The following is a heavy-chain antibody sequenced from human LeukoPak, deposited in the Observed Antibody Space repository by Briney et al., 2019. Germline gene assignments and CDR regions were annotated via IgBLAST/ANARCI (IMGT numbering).Heavy chain of an antibody. Sequence: SQTLSLTCTVSGGSISSGGYYWSWIRQHPGKGLEWIGYIYYSGSTYYNPSLRSRVTISVDTSKNQFSLKLSSVTAADTAVYYCARDLVPPGAFDIWGQGTMVTVSS. CDR2: IYYSGST. V-gene: IGHV4-31*03. D-gene: IGHD2-8*02. CDR1: GGSISSGGYY. CDR3: ARDLVPPGAFDI. J-gene: IGHJ3*02.